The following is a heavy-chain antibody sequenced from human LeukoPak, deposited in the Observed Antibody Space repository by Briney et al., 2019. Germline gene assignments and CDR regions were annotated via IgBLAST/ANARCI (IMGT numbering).Heavy chain of an antibody. D-gene: IGHD3-22*01. Sequence: ASVKVSCKASGGTFSSYAISWVRQAPGQGLEWMGGIIPIFGTANYAQKFQGRVTITTDESTSTAYMELSSLRSEDTAVYYCATRSEDYYDSSGYYIFDYWGQGTLVTVS. J-gene: IGHJ4*02. CDR2: IIPIFGTA. CDR3: ATRSEDYYDSSGYYIFDY. V-gene: IGHV1-69*05. CDR1: GGTFSSYA.